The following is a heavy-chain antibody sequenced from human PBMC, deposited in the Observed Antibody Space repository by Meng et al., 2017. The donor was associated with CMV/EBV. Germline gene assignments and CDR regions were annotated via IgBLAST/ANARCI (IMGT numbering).Heavy chain of an antibody. V-gene: IGHV3-13*01. J-gene: IGHJ6*02. CDR1: GFTFSSYD. CDR3: ARVTNVSPLYGMDV. D-gene: IGHD2-8*01. Sequence: GGSLTLSCAASGFTFSSYDMHWVRHATGKGLEGVSAIGTAGDTYYPGSVQGRFTISRENAKNSLYLQMNRLSAGDTAVYYCARVTNVSPLYGMDVWGQGTTVTVSS. CDR2: IGTAGDT.